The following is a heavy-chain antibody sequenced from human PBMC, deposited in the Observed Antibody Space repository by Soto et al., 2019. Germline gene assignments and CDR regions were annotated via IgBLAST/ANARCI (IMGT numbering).Heavy chain of an antibody. D-gene: IGHD6-19*01. J-gene: IGHJ4*02. V-gene: IGHV4-59*01. CDR2: IYYSGST. CDR3: ARAHEYSSGWYDY. Sequence: SETLSLTCTVSGGSISSYYWSWIRQPPGKGLEWIGYIYYSGSTNYNPSLKSRVTISVDTSKNQFSLKLSSVTAADTAVYYCARAHEYSSGWYDYWGQGTLVTVSS. CDR1: GGSISSYY.